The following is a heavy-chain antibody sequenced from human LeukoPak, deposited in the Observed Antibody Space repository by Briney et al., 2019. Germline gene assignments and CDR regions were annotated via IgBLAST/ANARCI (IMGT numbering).Heavy chain of an antibody. CDR3: ARGRVVPAAIGSWFDP. D-gene: IGHD2-2*01. CDR2: IYTSGST. CDR1: GGSISSGSYY. Sequence: ASETLSLTCTVSGGSISSGSYYWSWIRQPAGKGLEWIGRIYTSGSTNYNPSLKSRVTISVDTSKNQFSLKLSSVTAADTAVYYCARGRVVPAAIGSWFDPWGQGTLVTVSS. V-gene: IGHV4-61*02. J-gene: IGHJ5*02.